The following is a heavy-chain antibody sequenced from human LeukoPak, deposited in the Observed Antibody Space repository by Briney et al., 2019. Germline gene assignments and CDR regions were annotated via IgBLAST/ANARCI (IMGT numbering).Heavy chain of an antibody. D-gene: IGHD6-13*01. Sequence: SETLSLTCTVSGGSISSGSYYWSWIRQPAGKGLEWIGRIYTSGSTNYNPSLKSRVTISVDTSKNQFSLKLSSVTAADTAVYYCARETHSSSWYGYHFDYWGQGTLVTVSS. CDR2: IYTSGST. CDR3: ARETHSSSWYGYHFDY. J-gene: IGHJ4*02. CDR1: GGSISSGSYY. V-gene: IGHV4-61*02.